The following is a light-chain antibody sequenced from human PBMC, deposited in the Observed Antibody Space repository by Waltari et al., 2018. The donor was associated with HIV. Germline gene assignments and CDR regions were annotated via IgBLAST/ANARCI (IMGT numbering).Light chain of an antibody. CDR1: QSVSSSY. V-gene: IGKV3-20*01. CDR3: QQYGSSPRT. Sequence: EIVLTQSPGTLSLSPGERATLSFRASQSVSSSYLAWYQQNPGQAPRLLIYGASSRATGIPDRFSGSGSGTDFTLTISRLEPEDFAVYYCQQYGSSPRTFGQGTKVEIK. J-gene: IGKJ1*01. CDR2: GAS.